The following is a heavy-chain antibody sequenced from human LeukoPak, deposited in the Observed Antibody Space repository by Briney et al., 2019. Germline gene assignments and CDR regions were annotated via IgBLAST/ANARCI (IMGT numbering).Heavy chain of an antibody. Sequence: SETLSLTCTVSGGSISSYYWSWIRQPAGKGLEWIGRIYTSGSTNCNPSLKSRVTMSVDTSKNQFSLKLSSVTAADTAVYYCAREGDGYMGYAFDIWGQGTMVTVSS. D-gene: IGHD5-24*01. J-gene: IGHJ3*02. CDR3: AREGDGYMGYAFDI. V-gene: IGHV4-4*07. CDR2: IYTSGST. CDR1: GGSISSYY.